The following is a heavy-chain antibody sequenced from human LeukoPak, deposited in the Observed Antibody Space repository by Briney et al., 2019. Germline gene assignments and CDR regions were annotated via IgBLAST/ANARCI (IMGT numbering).Heavy chain of an antibody. V-gene: IGHV4-34*01. CDR3: ARALRYALPVDI. CDR1: GGSFSGYY. CDR2: INHSGST. D-gene: IGHD2-2*01. J-gene: IGHJ3*02. Sequence: PSETLSLTCAVYGGSFSGYYWSWIRQPPGKGLEWIGEINHSGSTNYNPSLKSRVTISVDTSKNQFSLKLSSVTAADTAVYYCARALRYALPVDIWGQGTTVTVSS.